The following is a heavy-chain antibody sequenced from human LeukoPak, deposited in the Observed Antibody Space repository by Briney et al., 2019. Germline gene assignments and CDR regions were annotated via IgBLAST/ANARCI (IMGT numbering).Heavy chain of an antibody. J-gene: IGHJ4*02. D-gene: IGHD3-22*01. V-gene: IGHV3-15*01. CDR3: RYYDSRGHIDY. CDR2: IKTNAEGETP. CDR1: GFTFSEAW. Sequence: GGSLKLSRAASGFTFSEAWMSWVRQAPGKGLEWVGRIKTNAEGETPDYVAPVKGRFTISRADSKTTLFMEMYSLEIEDTAVYYCRYYDSRGHIDYWGQGTQVTVSS.